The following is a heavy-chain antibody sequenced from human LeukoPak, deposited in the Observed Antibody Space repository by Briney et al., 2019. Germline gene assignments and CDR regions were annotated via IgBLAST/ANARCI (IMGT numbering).Heavy chain of an antibody. V-gene: IGHV3-66*01. CDR2: IYSDGTT. CDR1: GFTVSSNY. D-gene: IGHD1-1*01. J-gene: IGHJ3*02. Sequence: GGSLRLSCAASGFTVSSNYISWVRQAPGKGLEWVSVIYSDGTTYYAASVKGRFTISRDISKNTPYLQMNSLRVEDTAMYYCARDFLDWGTRTGAFDIWGQGTMVTVSS. CDR3: ARDFLDWGTRTGAFDI.